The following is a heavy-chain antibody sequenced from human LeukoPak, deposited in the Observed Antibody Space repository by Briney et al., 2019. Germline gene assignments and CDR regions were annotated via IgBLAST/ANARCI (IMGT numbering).Heavy chain of an antibody. Sequence: SQTLSLTCTVSGGSISSGSNCWSWLRQPAGKGLEWIGHIHSNGNTNYNPSLKSRVTISVDTSKNHFSLKLSSVTAADTAVYYCARVVVAAPFDHWGQGTLVTVSS. CDR2: IHSNGNT. CDR3: ARVVVAAPFDH. CDR1: GGSISSGSNC. J-gene: IGHJ5*02. D-gene: IGHD2-15*01. V-gene: IGHV4-61*09.